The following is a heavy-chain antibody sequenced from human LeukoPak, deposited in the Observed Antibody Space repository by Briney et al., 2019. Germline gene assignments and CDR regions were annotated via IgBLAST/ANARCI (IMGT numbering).Heavy chain of an antibody. CDR3: ARDEWEHNY. V-gene: IGHV4-59*11. CDR1: GVSIGSQY. Sequence: SETLSLTCTVSGVSIGSQYWSWIRQTPGKGLEWIGYMLYNAGSDYNPSLKGRVSISVDTSKNQFSLKLSSVTEADTAVYYCARDEWEHNYWGQGILVTVSS. D-gene: IGHD1-26*01. J-gene: IGHJ4*02. CDR2: MLYNAGS.